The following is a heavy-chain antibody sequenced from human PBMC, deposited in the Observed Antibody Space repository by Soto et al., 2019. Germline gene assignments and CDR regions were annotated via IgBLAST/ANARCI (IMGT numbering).Heavy chain of an antibody. CDR3: ASCTMVRGPIAVDY. CDR1: GGSFSGYY. V-gene: IGHV4-34*01. D-gene: IGHD3-10*01. Sequence: SETLSLTCAVYGGSFSGYYWSWIRQPPGKGLEWIGEINHSGSTNYNPSLKSRVTISVDTSKNQFSLKLSSVTAADTAVYYCASCTMVRGPIAVDYWGQGTLVTVSS. J-gene: IGHJ4*02. CDR2: INHSGST.